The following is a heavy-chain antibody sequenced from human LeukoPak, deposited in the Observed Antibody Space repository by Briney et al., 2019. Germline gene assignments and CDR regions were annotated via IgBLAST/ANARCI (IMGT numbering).Heavy chain of an antibody. V-gene: IGHV4-30-2*01. CDR2: IYHSGST. CDR1: GGSISSGGYY. Sequence: SQTLSLTCAVSGGSISSGGYYWSWIRQPPGKCPEWFGYIYHSGSTYYNPSLKSQVTISVDRSKNQFSLKLSSVTAADTAVYYCARVPCPRRPYYYGSGANWFDPWGQGTLVTVSS. J-gene: IGHJ5*02. CDR3: ARVPCPRRPYYYGSGANWFDP. D-gene: IGHD3-10*01.